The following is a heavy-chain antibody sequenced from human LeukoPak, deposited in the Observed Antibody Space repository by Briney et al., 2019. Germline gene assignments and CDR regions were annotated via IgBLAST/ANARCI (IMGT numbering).Heavy chain of an antibody. V-gene: IGHV3-66*01. CDR2: IYTGGTT. D-gene: IGHD6-6*01. Sequence: GGSLRLSCAASGFTVTSNHMNWVRQAPGKGLEWVSIIYTGGTTHYADSLKDRFTISRDDSKDTLYLQMNSLRAEDTAVYYCARDSSSYYFDYWGQGTLVTVSS. CDR1: GFTVTSNH. J-gene: IGHJ4*02. CDR3: ARDSSSYYFDY.